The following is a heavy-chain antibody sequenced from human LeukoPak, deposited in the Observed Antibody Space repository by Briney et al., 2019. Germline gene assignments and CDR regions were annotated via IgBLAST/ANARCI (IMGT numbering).Heavy chain of an antibody. CDR3: AKGPNPYCSSTSCYAP. Sequence: GGSLRLSCAASGFTFDDYAMHWVRQAPGKRLEWVSLICGDGGSTYYADSVKGRFTISRDNSKNSLYPQMNSLRTEDTALYYCAKGPNPYCSSTSCYAPWGQGTLVTVSS. D-gene: IGHD2-2*01. CDR1: GFTFDDYA. J-gene: IGHJ5*02. V-gene: IGHV3-43*02. CDR2: ICGDGGST.